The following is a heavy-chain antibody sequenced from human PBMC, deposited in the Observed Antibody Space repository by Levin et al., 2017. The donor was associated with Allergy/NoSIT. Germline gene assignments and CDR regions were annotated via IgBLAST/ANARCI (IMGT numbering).Heavy chain of an antibody. V-gene: IGHV7-4-1*02. J-gene: IGHJ6*02. D-gene: IGHD3-10*01. CDR3: ESDITVRGSKAMDV. Sequence: GESLKISCKASGYTFTSYAINWLRQAPGQGPEWMGWINTNNGNPRYAQGFTGRFVFSLDTSVSTANLQISSLKAEDTAVYYWESDITVRGSKAMDVWGQGTTVTVSS. CDR1: GYTFTSYA. CDR2: INTNNGNP.